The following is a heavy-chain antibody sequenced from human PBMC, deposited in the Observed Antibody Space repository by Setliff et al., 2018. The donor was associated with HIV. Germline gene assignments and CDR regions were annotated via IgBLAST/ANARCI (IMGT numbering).Heavy chain of an antibody. D-gene: IGHD3-22*01. CDR1: GYTFTRYA. Sequence: GASVKVSCKASGYTFTRYAIHWVRQAPGQGLEFVGWINTANGYTKYSQAFQDRVTITRDTSATSAYLDVSSLRAEDTAVYYCARLVTYNYDSSAYYPDSWGQGTLVTVSS. J-gene: IGHJ4*02. CDR3: ARLVTYNYDSSAYYPDS. V-gene: IGHV1-3*03. CDR2: INTANGYT.